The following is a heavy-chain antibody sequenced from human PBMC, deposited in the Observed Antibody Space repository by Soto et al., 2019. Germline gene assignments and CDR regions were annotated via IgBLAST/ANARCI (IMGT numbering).Heavy chain of an antibody. V-gene: IGHV3-23*01. D-gene: IGHD5-18*01. J-gene: IGHJ4*01. CDR3: AKGSTYSFYFDH. Sequence: GGSLRLSCVASGFSFSSYDMSWVRQAPGKGLEWVSFIIGNSGTTYYADSVKGRFTISRDNSKNTLYLQMSRLGAEDTAAYYCAKGSTYSFYFDHWGQGTLVTV. CDR2: IIGNSGTT. CDR1: GFSFSSYD.